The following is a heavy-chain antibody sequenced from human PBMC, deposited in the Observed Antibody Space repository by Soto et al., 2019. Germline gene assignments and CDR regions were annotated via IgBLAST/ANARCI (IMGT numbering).Heavy chain of an antibody. D-gene: IGHD2-15*01. V-gene: IGHV1-69*12. CDR3: ARESRYCSGGSCYFLPGIDY. CDR1: GGTFSSYA. Sequence: QVQLVQSGAEVKKPGSSVKVSCKASGGTFSSYAISWVRQAPGQGLAWMGGSSPIFGTANYAKKFQGRVTITADESTSTAYMELSSLRSEDTAVYYCARESRYCSGGSCYFLPGIDYWGQGTLVTVSS. CDR2: SSPIFGTA. J-gene: IGHJ4*02.